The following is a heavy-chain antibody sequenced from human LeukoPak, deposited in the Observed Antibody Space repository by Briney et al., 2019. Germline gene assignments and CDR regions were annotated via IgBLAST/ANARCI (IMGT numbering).Heavy chain of an antibody. CDR1: GGTFSSYA. V-gene: IGHV1-69*01. D-gene: IGHD5-18*01. J-gene: IGHJ6*02. CDR2: IIPIFGTA. Sequence: SSVNVSCKASGGTFSSYAISWVRQAPGQGLDWMGGIIPIFGTANYAQEFQGRVTITADESTSTAYMELSSLRSEDTAVYYCARERGFMDTARAGEYYYYYGMDVWGQGTTVTVSS. CDR3: ARERGFMDTARAGEYYYYYGMDV.